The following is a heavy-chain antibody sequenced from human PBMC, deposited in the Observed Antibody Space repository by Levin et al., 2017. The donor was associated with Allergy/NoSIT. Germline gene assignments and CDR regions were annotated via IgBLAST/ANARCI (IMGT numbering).Heavy chain of an antibody. V-gene: IGHV3-30-3*01. D-gene: IGHD3-3*01. Sequence: GGSLRLSCAASGFTFSSYSMHWVRQAPGKGLEWVAVMSSDGSNELYADSVKGRFTISRDNSKNTLYLQMNSLRAEDTAVYYCARGVTIFGVVDYYYDYMDVWGKGTTVTVSS. CDR2: MSSDGSNE. CDR1: GFTFSSYS. J-gene: IGHJ6*03. CDR3: ARGVTIFGVVDYYYDYMDV.